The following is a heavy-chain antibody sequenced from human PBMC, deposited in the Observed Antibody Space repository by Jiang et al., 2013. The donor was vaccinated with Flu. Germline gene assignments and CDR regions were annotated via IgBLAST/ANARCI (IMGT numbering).Heavy chain of an antibody. V-gene: IGHV1-18*01. J-gene: IGHJ6*02. Sequence: GQGLEWMGWISVYNGNTKYAQKFQGRVTMTTDTSTSTAYMELRSLISDDTAVYYCARDYSSSWYGDYYYYGMDVWGQGTTVTVSS. D-gene: IGHD6-13*01. CDR2: ISVYNGNT. CDR3: ARDYSSSWYGDYYYYGMDV.